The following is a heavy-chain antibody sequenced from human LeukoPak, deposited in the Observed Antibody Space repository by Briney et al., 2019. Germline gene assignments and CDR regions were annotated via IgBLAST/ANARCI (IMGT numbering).Heavy chain of an antibody. CDR2: MNPNSGNT. J-gene: IGHJ4*02. CDR1: GYTFTTYD. V-gene: IGHV1-8*01. Sequence: ASVKVSCKASGYTFTTYDINWVRQATGQGLEWLGWMNPNSGNTGYAQKFQGRVTVTRNISITTAYMELTNLRSEDTAEYYCAGVAGNGGGDCYLLLYWGQGTLATVS. D-gene: IGHD2-21*01. CDR3: AGVAGNGGGDCYLLLY.